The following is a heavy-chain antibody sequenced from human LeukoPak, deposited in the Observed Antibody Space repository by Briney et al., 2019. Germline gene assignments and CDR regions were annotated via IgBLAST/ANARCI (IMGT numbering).Heavy chain of an antibody. Sequence: SETLSLTCTVSGGSISNSSYYWGWIRQPPGKGLEWIGSIYYSGSTYYNPSLKSRVTISVDTSKNQFSLKLSSVTAADTAVYYCARDKSAESGRQQLEDYYGMDVWGQGTTVTVSS. V-gene: IGHV4-39*07. CDR1: GGSISNSSYY. D-gene: IGHD6-13*01. J-gene: IGHJ6*02. CDR3: ARDKSAESGRQQLEDYYGMDV. CDR2: IYYSGST.